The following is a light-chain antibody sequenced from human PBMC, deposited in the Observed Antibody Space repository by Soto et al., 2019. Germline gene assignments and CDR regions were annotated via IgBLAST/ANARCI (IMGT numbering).Light chain of an antibody. Sequence: QSPSSLSASVGDRVTITCRASQDISNYLNWYQQKPGKAPKLLISDASNLETGVPSRFSGSGSGTDFTLTISSLQPEDFATYYCQQTYTTPEITFGQGTRLEIK. J-gene: IGKJ5*01. CDR3: QQTYTTPEIT. CDR1: QDISNY. CDR2: DAS. V-gene: IGKV1-33*01.